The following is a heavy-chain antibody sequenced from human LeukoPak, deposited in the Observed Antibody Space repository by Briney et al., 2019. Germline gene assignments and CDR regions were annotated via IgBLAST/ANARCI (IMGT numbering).Heavy chain of an antibody. CDR3: ARVQTTDSSGYGY. Sequence: ASVKVSCKASGYSFTGYYMHWVRQAPGPGLEWVGWINPNSGGTNYAQKFQGRVTMTRDTSISTAYMELSRLRSDDTAVYYCARVQTTDSSGYGYWGQGTLVTVSS. CDR1: GYSFTGYY. V-gene: IGHV1-2*02. D-gene: IGHD3-22*01. J-gene: IGHJ4*02. CDR2: INPNSGGT.